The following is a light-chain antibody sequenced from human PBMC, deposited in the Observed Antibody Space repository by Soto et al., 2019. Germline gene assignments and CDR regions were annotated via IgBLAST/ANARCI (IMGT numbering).Light chain of an antibody. CDR1: ESVTSY. CDR3: QQRGDWPLT. V-gene: IGKV3-11*01. Sequence: EIVLTHSPATLSLSPAERDTLPCTACESVTSYLAWYKQKPGQAPRLLIYDVSNRASGIPARFSGSGSETDFTLTISSLEPEDFAVYYCQQRGDWPLTFGQGTRLEIK. CDR2: DVS. J-gene: IGKJ5*01.